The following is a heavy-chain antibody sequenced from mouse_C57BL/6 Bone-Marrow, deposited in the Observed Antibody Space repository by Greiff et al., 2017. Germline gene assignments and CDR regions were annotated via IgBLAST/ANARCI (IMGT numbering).Heavy chain of an antibody. CDR3: TTEGDYDGWYFDV. Sequence: EVQLQQSGAELVRPGASVKLSCTASGFNIKDDYMHWVKQRPEQGLEWIGWIDPENGDTEYASKFQGKATITADTSSNTSYLQLSSLTSEDTAVYYCTTEGDYDGWYFDVWGTGTTVTVSS. V-gene: IGHV14-4*01. J-gene: IGHJ1*03. CDR1: GFNIKDDY. D-gene: IGHD2-4*01. CDR2: IDPENGDT.